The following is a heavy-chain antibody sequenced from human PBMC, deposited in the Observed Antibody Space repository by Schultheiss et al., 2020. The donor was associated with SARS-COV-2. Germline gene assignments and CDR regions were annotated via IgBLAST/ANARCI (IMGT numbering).Heavy chain of an antibody. CDR3: ARIYLDAFDM. CDR1: GFTFSSYS. D-gene: IGHD5-12*01. J-gene: IGHJ3*02. CDR2: ISSSSSTI. V-gene: IGHV3-48*02. Sequence: GGSLRLSCAASGFTFSSYSMNWVRQAPGKGLEWVSYISSSSSTIYYADSVKGRFTISRDNAKNSLYLQMNSLGDGDTAIYYCARIYLDAFDMWGQGTMVTVSS.